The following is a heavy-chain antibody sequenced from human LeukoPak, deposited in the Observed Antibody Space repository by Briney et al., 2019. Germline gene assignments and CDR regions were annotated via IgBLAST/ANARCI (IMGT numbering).Heavy chain of an antibody. Sequence: SETLSLTCAVYGGSFSGYYWSWIRQPPGKGLEWIGEINHSGSTNHNPSLKSRVTISVDTSKNQFSLKLSSVTAADTAVYYCARRLWFGELLSWFDPWGQGTLVTVSS. V-gene: IGHV4-34*01. J-gene: IGHJ5*02. D-gene: IGHD3-10*01. CDR2: INHSGST. CDR3: ARRLWFGELLSWFDP. CDR1: GGSFSGYY.